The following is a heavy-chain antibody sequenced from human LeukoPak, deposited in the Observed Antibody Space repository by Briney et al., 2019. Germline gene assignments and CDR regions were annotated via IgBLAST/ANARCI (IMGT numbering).Heavy chain of an antibody. CDR3: ASVTDDAFDI. CDR1: GFTFSDYY. D-gene: IGHD2-21*02. Sequence: GGSLRLSXAASGFTFSDYYMSWIRQAPGKGMEWVSYISSSGSTIYYADSVKGRFTISRDNAKNSLYLQMNSLRAEDTAVYYCASVTDDAFDIWGQGTMVTVSS. J-gene: IGHJ3*02. CDR2: ISSSGSTI. V-gene: IGHV3-11*04.